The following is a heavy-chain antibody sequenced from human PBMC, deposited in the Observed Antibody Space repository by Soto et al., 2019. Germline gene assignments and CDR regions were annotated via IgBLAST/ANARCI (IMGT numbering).Heavy chain of an antibody. Sequence: GASVKVSCKASGYTFTSYDINWVRQAPGQGLEWMGGIIPIFGTANYAQKFQGRVTITADESTSTAYMELSSLRSEDTAVYYCARGGSGTFDIWGQGTMVTVSS. CDR3: ARGGSGTFDI. J-gene: IGHJ3*02. CDR1: GYTFTSYD. CDR2: IIPIFGTA. D-gene: IGHD1-26*01. V-gene: IGHV1-69*13.